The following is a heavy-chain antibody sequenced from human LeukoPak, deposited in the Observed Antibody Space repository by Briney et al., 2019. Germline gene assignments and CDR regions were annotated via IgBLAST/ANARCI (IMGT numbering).Heavy chain of an antibody. Sequence: SETLSLTCTVSGGSISSYYWSWIREPPGKGMEWIGYIFYSGRNNYNPSLKRRVTISVATSKQQFSLKLSSVTAADTAVYYCARGDFLGPYSSGWSTRGGYYFDYWGQGTLVTVSS. J-gene: IGHJ4*02. V-gene: IGHV4-59*01. CDR2: IFYSGRN. CDR3: ARGDFLGPYSSGWSTRGGYYFDY. CDR1: GGSISSYY. D-gene: IGHD6-19*01.